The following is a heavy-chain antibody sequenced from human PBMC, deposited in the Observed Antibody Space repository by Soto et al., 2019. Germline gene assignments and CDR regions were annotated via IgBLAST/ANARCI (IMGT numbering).Heavy chain of an antibody. CDR1: GGTFSSYA. J-gene: IGHJ6*02. CDR3: ARPTVGGAYYYYYGMDV. V-gene: IGHV1-69*01. Sequence: QVQLVQSGAEVKKPGSSVKVSCKASGGTFSSYAISWVRQAPGQGLEWMGGIIPIFGTANYAQKFQGRVTIPADESTSTAYMELSSLRSEDTAVYYCARPTVGGAYYYYYGMDVWGQGTTVTVSS. D-gene: IGHD2-21*01. CDR2: IIPIFGTA.